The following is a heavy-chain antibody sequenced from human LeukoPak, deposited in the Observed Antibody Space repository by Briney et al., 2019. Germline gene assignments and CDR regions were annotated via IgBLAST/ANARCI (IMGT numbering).Heavy chain of an antibody. CDR2: ISWSSGSI. V-gene: IGHV3-9*01. CDR1: GFTFDVYG. Sequence: GGSLRLSCAASGFTFDVYGMHWVRQAPGKGLEWVSSISWSSGSIDYADSVKGRFTISRDNSKNVVWLQMDRLRVEDTAFYYCARSLGETTFDWWGQGTLVTVPS. CDR3: ARSLGETTFDW. J-gene: IGHJ4*02. D-gene: IGHD3-16*01.